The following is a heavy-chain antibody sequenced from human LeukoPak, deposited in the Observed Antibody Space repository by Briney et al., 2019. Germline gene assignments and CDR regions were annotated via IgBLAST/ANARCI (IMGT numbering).Heavy chain of an antibody. D-gene: IGHD2-2*03. J-gene: IGHJ4*02. CDR2: ISAYNGNT. CDR1: GYTFTSYG. Sequence: ASVKVSCKASGYTFTSYGISWVRQAPGQGLEWMGWISAYNGNTNYAQKLQGRVTMTTDTSTSTAYMELRSLRSDDTAVYYCARLRLDIEVVPAAEYYFDYWGQGTLVTVSS. CDR3: ARLRLDIEVVPAAEYYFDY. V-gene: IGHV1-18*04.